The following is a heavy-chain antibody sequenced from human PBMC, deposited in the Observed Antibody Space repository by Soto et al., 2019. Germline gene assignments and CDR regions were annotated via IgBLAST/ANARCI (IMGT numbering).Heavy chain of an antibody. J-gene: IGHJ6*02. Sequence: GESLKISCKGSGHSFTSYWISWVRQMPGKGLEWMGRIDPSDSYTNYSPSFQGHVTISADKSISTAYLQWSSLKASDTAMYYCARENVLYYYYGMDVWGQGTTVTVSS. V-gene: IGHV5-10-1*01. D-gene: IGHD2-8*01. CDR2: IDPSDSYT. CDR1: GHSFTSYW. CDR3: ARENVLYYYYGMDV.